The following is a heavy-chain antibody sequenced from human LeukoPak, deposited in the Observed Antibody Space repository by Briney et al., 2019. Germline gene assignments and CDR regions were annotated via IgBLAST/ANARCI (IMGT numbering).Heavy chain of an antibody. J-gene: IGHJ4*02. V-gene: IGHV3-30*18. Sequence: GRFLRLSCAASGFTFSSYGMHWVRQAPGKGLEWVAVISYDGSNKYYADSVKGRFTISRDNSKNTLYLQMNSLRAEDTAVYYCAKDLPIAAAGIDYWGQGTLVTVSS. CDR3: AKDLPIAAAGIDY. D-gene: IGHD6-13*01. CDR2: ISYDGSNK. CDR1: GFTFSSYG.